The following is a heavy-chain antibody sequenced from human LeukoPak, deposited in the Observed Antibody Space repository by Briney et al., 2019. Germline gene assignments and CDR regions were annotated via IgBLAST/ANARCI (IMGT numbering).Heavy chain of an antibody. Sequence: GGSLRPSCAASGFTFSSYGMHWVRQAPGKGLEWVAVISYDGSNKYYADSVKGRFTISRDNSKNTLYLQMNSLRAEDTAVYYCAKTMGITMIVVDDAFDIWGQGTMVTVSS. D-gene: IGHD3-22*01. CDR2: ISYDGSNK. CDR3: AKTMGITMIVVDDAFDI. V-gene: IGHV3-30*18. CDR1: GFTFSSYG. J-gene: IGHJ3*02.